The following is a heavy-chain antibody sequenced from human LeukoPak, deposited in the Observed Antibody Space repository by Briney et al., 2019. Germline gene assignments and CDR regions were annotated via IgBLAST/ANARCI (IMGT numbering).Heavy chain of an antibody. CDR2: ISAYNGNT. CDR1: GGTFSSYA. Sequence: ASVKVSCKASGGTFSSYAISWVRQAPGQGLEWMGWISAYNGNTNYAQKLQGRVTMTTDTSTSTAYMELRSLRSDDTAVYYCARTESPASYYYYGMDVWGKGTTVTVSS. CDR3: ARTESPASYYYYGMDV. J-gene: IGHJ6*04. V-gene: IGHV1-18*01.